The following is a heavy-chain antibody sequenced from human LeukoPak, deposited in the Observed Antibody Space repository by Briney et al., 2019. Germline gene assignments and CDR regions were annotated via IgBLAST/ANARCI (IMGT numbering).Heavy chain of an antibody. V-gene: IGHV1-18*01. CDR1: GYTFTSYG. D-gene: IGHD2-15*01. J-gene: IGHJ6*02. CDR2: ICAYNGDT. CDR3: ARASRFCSGGSCSTIYGMDV. Sequence: ASVKVSCKASGYTFTSYGISWVRQAPGQGLEWMGWICAYNGDTNYAQKLQGRVTMNTDTSTSTAYMELRSLRSDDTAVYYCARASRFCSGGSCSTIYGMDVWGQGTTVTVSS.